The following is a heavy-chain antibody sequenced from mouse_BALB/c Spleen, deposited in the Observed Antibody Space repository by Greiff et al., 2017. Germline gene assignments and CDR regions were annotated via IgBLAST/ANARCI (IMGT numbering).Heavy chain of an antibody. CDR3: ARLTTSYAMDY. J-gene: IGHJ4*01. D-gene: IGHD4-1*02. V-gene: IGHV5-6*01. CDR1: GFTFSSYG. CDR2: ISSGGSYT. Sequence: EVKLVESGGDLVKPGGSLKLSCAASGFTFSSYGMSWVRQTQDKRLEWVATISSGGSYTYYPDSVKGRFTISRDNAKNTLYLQMSSLKSEDTAMYYCARLTTSYAMDYWGQGTSVTVSS.